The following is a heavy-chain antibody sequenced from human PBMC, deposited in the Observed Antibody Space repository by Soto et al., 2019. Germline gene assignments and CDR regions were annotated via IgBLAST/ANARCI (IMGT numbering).Heavy chain of an antibody. D-gene: IGHD3-10*01. J-gene: IGHJ3*02. CDR2: IHNSGSI. Sequence: QQQLQESGPGLVKPSQTLSLTCTVSGGSMNSHDYYWSWIRQPPGKGLEWIGYIHNSGSIYYNPPLKSRLTISSDMSKNQFSLRLNSVTAADTALYFCARGEVRGPFDIWGQGTKVTVSS. CDR1: GGSMNSHDYY. CDR3: ARGEVRGPFDI. V-gene: IGHV4-30-4*01.